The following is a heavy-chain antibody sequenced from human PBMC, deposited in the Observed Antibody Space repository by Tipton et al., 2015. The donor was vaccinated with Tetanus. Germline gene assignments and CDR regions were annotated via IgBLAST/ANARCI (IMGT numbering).Heavy chain of an antibody. J-gene: IGHJ5*02. CDR3: ARHLYGYWFDP. D-gene: IGHD2/OR15-2a*01. CDR2: IYFEGST. Sequence: TLSLTCTVSGASISDKKYYWGWIRQAPGKGLEWIASIYFEGSTYYSPSLRSQLTIDVDTSQNLFSLRLASVTAADTAVYYCARHLYGYWFDPWGQGAPVTVSS. V-gene: IGHV4-39*02. CDR1: GASISDKKYY.